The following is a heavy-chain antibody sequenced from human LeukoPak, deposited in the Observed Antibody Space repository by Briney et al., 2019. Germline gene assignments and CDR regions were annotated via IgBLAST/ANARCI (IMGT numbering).Heavy chain of an antibody. CDR2: ISWNSGSI. CDR1: GFTFDDYA. CDR3: AKDHTRYYGSGSYYN. V-gene: IGHV3-9*01. J-gene: IGHJ4*02. Sequence: PGRSLRLSCAASGFTFDDYAMHWVRQAPGKGLEWVSGISWNSGSIGYADSVKGRFTISRDNAKNSLYLQMNSLRAEDAALDYCAKDHTRYYGSGSYYNWGQGTLVTVSS. D-gene: IGHD3-10*01.